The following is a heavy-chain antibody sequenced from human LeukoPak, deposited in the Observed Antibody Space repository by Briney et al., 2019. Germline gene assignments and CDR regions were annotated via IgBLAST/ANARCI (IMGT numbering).Heavy chain of an antibody. D-gene: IGHD3-10*01. CDR3: ARDSPLGGFGEPSPGAFDI. J-gene: IGHJ3*02. CDR2: ISAYNGNT. CDR1: GYTFTSYG. Sequence: ASVKVSCKASGYTFTSYGISWVRQAPGQGLEWMGWISAYNGNTNYAQKLQGRVTMTTDTSTSTACMELRSLRSDDTAVYYCARDSPLGGFGEPSPGAFDIWGQGTMVTVSS. V-gene: IGHV1-18*01.